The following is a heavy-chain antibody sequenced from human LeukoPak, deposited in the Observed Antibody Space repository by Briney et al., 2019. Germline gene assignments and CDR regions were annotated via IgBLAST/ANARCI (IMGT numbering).Heavy chain of an antibody. D-gene: IGHD1-7*01. Sequence: GGSLRLSCTASGFTLGDYFMSWVRHAPGKGREWVSFIRSKAYGGTKEYAASVKGRFTISRDDSKSIAYLQMSSLKTEDTAVYYCTRGYRSGTINPFFDYWGQGILVAVSS. V-gene: IGHV3-49*04. CDR1: GFTLGDYF. J-gene: IGHJ4*02. CDR2: IRSKAYGGTK. CDR3: TRGYRSGTINPFFDY.